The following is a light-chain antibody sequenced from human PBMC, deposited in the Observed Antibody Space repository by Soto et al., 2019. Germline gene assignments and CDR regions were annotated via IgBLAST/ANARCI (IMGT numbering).Light chain of an antibody. CDR2: RNN. CDR3: ASWDDSLTANVV. CDR1: SSNIGSNY. V-gene: IGLV1-47*01. Sequence: QSVLTQPPSASGISGQRVTISCSGSSSNIGSNYVYWYQQLPGTAPKLLIYRNNQRPSGVPDRFSGSKSGTSASLDISGLRSEDEADYYCASWDDSLTANVVFGGGTKLTVL. J-gene: IGLJ2*01.